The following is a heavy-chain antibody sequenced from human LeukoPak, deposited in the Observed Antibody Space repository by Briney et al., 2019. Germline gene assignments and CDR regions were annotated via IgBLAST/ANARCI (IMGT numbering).Heavy chain of an antibody. Sequence: PGGSLRLSCEGSGFTFSNYWMSWVRQAPGKGLEWVANIQQHGSETYYGDSVKGRFTISRDSAKNSLYLQMNSLRAEDTAVYYCASDRGSGWYGGYFDYWGQGTLVTVSS. CDR3: ASDRGSGWYGGYFDY. V-gene: IGHV3-7*01. CDR2: IQQHGSET. J-gene: IGHJ4*02. D-gene: IGHD6-19*01. CDR1: GFTFSNYW.